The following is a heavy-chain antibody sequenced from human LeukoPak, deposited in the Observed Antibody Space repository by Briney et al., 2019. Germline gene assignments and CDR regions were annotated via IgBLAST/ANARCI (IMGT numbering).Heavy chain of an antibody. V-gene: IGHV4-59*12. CDR3: ARLGLWFGELRYYYYYYMDV. D-gene: IGHD3-10*01. Sequence: SETLSLTCTISGGSISSYYWSWIRQPPGKGLEWIGYIYYSGSTNYNPSLKSRVTISVDTSKNQFSLKLSSVTAADTAVYYCARLGLWFGELRYYYYYYMDVWGKGTTVTISS. J-gene: IGHJ6*03. CDR2: IYYSGST. CDR1: GGSISSYY.